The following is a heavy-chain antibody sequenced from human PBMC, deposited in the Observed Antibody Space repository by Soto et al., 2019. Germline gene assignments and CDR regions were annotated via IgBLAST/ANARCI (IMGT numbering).Heavy chain of an antibody. J-gene: IGHJ5*02. CDR2: IIPMYGPA. CDR3: ARVTSMVRGFIDNWFDP. Sequence: QVPLVQSGAEVKKPGSSVTVSCKASGGTFSSYAIHWVRQAPGQGLEWMGGIIPMYGPAKYAQRFQGRVTITADESTTTVYMELTSLTSQDTAVYYCARVTSMVRGFIDNWFDPWGHGTLLTVSS. V-gene: IGHV1-69*01. D-gene: IGHD3-10*01. CDR1: GGTFSSYA.